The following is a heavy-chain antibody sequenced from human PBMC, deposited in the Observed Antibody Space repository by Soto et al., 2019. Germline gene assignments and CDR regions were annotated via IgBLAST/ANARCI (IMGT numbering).Heavy chain of an antibody. V-gene: IGHV1-18*04. CDR2: ISGYNGNT. CDR1: GYTFTSYG. D-gene: IGHD3-10*01. CDR3: ARPGKYYYGAGSPYYYGMDV. J-gene: IGHJ6*02. Sequence: QVQLVQSGAEVKKPGASVKVSCKASGYTFTSYGVSWVRQAPGQGLEWMGWISGYNGNTNYAQKLQGRITMTTDTSTSTAYMELRSLRSDDTAVYYCARPGKYYYGAGSPYYYGMDVWGPGIRVTVSS.